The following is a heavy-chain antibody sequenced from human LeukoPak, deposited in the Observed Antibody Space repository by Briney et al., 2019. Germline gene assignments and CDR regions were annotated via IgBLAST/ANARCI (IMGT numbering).Heavy chain of an antibody. Sequence: SETLSLTCAVYRGSFSGYFWSWVPQPPGKGAEWIGEINHSGSTNYNPSLKSRGTISVDTSKNQFSLKLSSVTAADTAVYYCARGWSGYDFRDYFDYWGQGTLVTVSS. CDR1: RGSFSGYF. D-gene: IGHD3-3*01. V-gene: IGHV4-34*01. CDR2: INHSGST. J-gene: IGHJ4*02. CDR3: ARGWSGYDFRDYFDY.